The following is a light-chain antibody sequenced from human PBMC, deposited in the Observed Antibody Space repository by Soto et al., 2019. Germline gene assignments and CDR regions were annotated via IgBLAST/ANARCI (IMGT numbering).Light chain of an antibody. Sequence: EIVLTQYPDTLSLSPGDRVTLSCRASQSISSSYLAWYQQKPGQAPRLLIYGASSRAAGIPDRFSGSGSGTDFTLTISRLEPEDSAVYYCQQYGRSHWTFGQGTKVDIK. CDR1: QSISSSY. J-gene: IGKJ1*01. V-gene: IGKV3-20*01. CDR2: GAS. CDR3: QQYGRSHWT.